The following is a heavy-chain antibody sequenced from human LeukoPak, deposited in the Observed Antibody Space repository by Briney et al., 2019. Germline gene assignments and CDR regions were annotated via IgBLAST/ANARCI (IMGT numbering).Heavy chain of an antibody. V-gene: IGHV4-34*01. CDR1: GGSFSGYY. Sequence: PSETLSLTCAVYGGSFSGYYWSWIRQPPGKGLEWIGEINHSGSTNYNPSLKSRVTISVDTFKNQFSLKLSSVTAADTAVYYCARIHSGYDWGIDYWGQGTLVTVSS. CDR2: INHSGST. D-gene: IGHD5-12*01. J-gene: IGHJ4*02. CDR3: ARIHSGYDWGIDY.